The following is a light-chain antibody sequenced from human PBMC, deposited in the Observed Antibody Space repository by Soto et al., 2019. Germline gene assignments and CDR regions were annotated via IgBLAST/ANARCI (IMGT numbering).Light chain of an antibody. CDR1: QSISNY. CDR3: QQSYSTPYT. CDR2: AAS. Sequence: DIQMTHSPSSLSASVGDRVTISCRASQSISNYLNWYQQQPGKAPKLLIYAASSLQSGVPSRFSGSGSGTDFTLTISTLQPEDFATYYCQQSYSTPYTFGQGTKLEIK. V-gene: IGKV1-39*01. J-gene: IGKJ2*01.